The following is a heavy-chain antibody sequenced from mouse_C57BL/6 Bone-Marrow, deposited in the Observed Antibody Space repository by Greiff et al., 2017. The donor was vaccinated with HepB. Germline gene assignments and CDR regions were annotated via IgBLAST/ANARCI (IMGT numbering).Heavy chain of an antibody. CDR2: IDPSDSYT. V-gene: IGHV1-50*01. Sequence: QVQLQQSGAELVKPGASVKLSCKASGYTFTSYWMQWVNQRPGQGLEWIGEIDPSDSYTNYNQKFKGKATLTVDTSSSTAYMQLSSLTSEDSADYNCARLLLRDCYWYFDVWDTGTTITVSS. CDR1: GYTFTSYW. J-gene: IGHJ1*03. D-gene: IGHD1-1*01. CDR3: ARLLLRDCYWYFDV.